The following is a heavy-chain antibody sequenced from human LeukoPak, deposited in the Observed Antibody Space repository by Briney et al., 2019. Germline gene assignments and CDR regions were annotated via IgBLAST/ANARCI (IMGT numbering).Heavy chain of an antibody. D-gene: IGHD3-10*01. CDR2: MNPNSGNT. CDR3: ARGRTRRGSGSYRAHYHMDV. J-gene: IGHJ6*03. CDR1: GYTFTSYD. Sequence: GASVKVSCKASGYTFTSYDINWVRQATGQGLEWMGWMNPNSGNTGYAQKFQGRVTMTRNTSISTAYMELSSLRSEDTAVYYCARGRTRRGSGSYRAHYHMDVWGKGTTVTISS. V-gene: IGHV1-8*01.